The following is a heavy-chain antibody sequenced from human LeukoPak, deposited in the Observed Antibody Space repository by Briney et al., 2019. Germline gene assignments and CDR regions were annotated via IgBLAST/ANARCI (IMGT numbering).Heavy chain of an antibody. V-gene: IGHV3-30*18. D-gene: IGHD6-13*01. CDR2: ISYDGSNK. J-gene: IGHJ6*03. Sequence: LSLSCAASGFTFSSYGMHWVRQAPGKGLEWVAVISYDGSNKYYADSVKGRFTISRDNSKNTLYLQMNSLRAEDTAVYYCAKGGGSSWFFHNYYYMDVWGKGTTVTVSS. CDR1: GFTFSSYG. CDR3: AKGGGSSWFFHNYYYMDV.